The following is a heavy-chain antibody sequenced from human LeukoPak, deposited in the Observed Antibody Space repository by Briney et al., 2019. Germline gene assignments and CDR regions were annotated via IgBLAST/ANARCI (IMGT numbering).Heavy chain of an antibody. D-gene: IGHD2-21*02. Sequence: GGSLRLSCTASGFTFDDYAMHWVRQAPGKGLEWVSGISWSSGSLGYADSVKGRFTISRDNAKNSLYLQMNSLRAEDTAVYYCASWGASYCGGDCYSGAFDIWGQGTMVTVSS. V-gene: IGHV3-9*01. CDR2: ISWSSGSL. CDR3: ASWGASYCGGDCYSGAFDI. J-gene: IGHJ3*02. CDR1: GFTFDDYA.